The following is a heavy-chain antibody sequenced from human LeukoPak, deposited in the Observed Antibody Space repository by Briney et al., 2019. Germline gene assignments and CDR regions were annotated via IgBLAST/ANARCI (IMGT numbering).Heavy chain of an antibody. Sequence: ASVKVSCKASGYTFTNDAINCVRQAPGQGLEWMGWMNPNSGDTGYGQKFQGRVTFTRDTSISAAFMELRDLRSEDTAVYYCARDGIAARIFDVWGQGTMVTVSS. J-gene: IGHJ3*01. CDR1: GYTFTNDA. D-gene: IGHD6-6*01. CDR3: ARDGIAARIFDV. CDR2: MNPNSGDT. V-gene: IGHV1-8*03.